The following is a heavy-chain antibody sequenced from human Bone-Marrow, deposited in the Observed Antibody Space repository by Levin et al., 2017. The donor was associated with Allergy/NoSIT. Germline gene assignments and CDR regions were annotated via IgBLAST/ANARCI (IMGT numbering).Heavy chain of an antibody. Sequence: SCAASGFTFRNYVLHWVRQAPGKGLEWVAVTSYDGNTKFYADSVQGRFSISRDNSDNTVYLQMNSLTTEDTAVYYCARVLVTTSINDAFDIWGQGTMVTVSS. CDR1: GFTFRNYV. J-gene: IGHJ3*02. V-gene: IGHV3-30*04. CDR3: ARVLVTTSINDAFDI. D-gene: IGHD4-17*01. CDR2: TSYDGNTK.